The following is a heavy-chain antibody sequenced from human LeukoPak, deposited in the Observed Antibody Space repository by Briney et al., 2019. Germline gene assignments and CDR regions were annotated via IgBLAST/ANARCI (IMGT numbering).Heavy chain of an antibody. Sequence: GGSLRLSCAASGFTFAYVWMSCVRQAPGKGLEWVGRIKSKNDGGTTEYAAPVKGRFTISRDDSTNTVYLQMNSLKTEDTAVYYCLSINLDSWGQGTLVTVSS. D-gene: IGHD5/OR15-5a*01. V-gene: IGHV3-15*01. CDR3: LSINLDS. J-gene: IGHJ4*02. CDR1: GFTFAYVW. CDR2: IKSKNDGGTT.